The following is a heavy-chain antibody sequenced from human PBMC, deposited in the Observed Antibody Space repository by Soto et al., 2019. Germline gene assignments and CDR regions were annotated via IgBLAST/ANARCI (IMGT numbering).Heavy chain of an antibody. CDR2: IIPIFGTA. V-gene: IGHV1-69*13. Sequence: SVKVSCKASGGTFSSYAISWVRQAPGQGLEWMGGIIPIFGTANYAQKLQGRVTITADESTSTAYMELSSLRSEDTAVYYCARDSLLGGVVVVAATPAKGWFDPWGQGTLVTVSS. CDR3: ARDSLLGGVVVVAATPAKGWFDP. CDR1: GGTFSSYA. J-gene: IGHJ5*02. D-gene: IGHD2-15*01.